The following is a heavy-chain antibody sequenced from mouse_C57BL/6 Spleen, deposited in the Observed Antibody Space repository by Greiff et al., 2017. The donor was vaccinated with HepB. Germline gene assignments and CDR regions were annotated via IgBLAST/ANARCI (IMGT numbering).Heavy chain of an antibody. V-gene: IGHV1-22*01. CDR3: ARLLWFYAMDY. Sequence: VHVKQSGPELVKPGASVKMSCKASGYTFTDYNMHWVKQSHGKSLEWIGYINPNNGGTSYNQKFKGKATLTVNKSSSTAYMELRSLTSEDSAVYYCARLLWFYAMDYWGQGTSVTVSS. CDR1: GYTFTDYN. CDR2: INPNNGGT. J-gene: IGHJ4*01. D-gene: IGHD2-2*01.